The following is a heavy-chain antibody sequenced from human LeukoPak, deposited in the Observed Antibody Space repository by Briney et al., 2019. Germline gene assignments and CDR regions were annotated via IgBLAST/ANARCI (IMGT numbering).Heavy chain of an antibody. V-gene: IGHV3-21*01. J-gene: IGHJ4*02. Sequence: GGSLRLSCAASGFTFSSYSMNWVRQAPGKGLEWVSSISTSSTYIYYADSVKGRFTISRDNAKNSLYLQMNSLRAEDTAVYYCARASSGYQGDYWGQGTLVTVSS. CDR3: ARASSGYQGDY. D-gene: IGHD3-22*01. CDR1: GFTFSSYS. CDR2: ISTSSTYI.